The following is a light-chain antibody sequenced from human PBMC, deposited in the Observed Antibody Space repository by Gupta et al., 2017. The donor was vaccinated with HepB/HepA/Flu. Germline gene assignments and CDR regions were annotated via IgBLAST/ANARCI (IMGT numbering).Light chain of an antibody. CDR3: SSYAGSNNFVV. V-gene: IGLV2-8*01. CDR1: SSDVGGYNY. Sequence: QSALTQPPSASGPPGQSVTIHCTGTSSDVGGYNYVSWYQQHPGKAPKLMIYEVSKRPSGVPDRFSGSKSGNTASLTVSGLQAEDEADYYCSSYAGSNNFVVFGGGIKLTVL. CDR2: EVS. J-gene: IGLJ2*01.